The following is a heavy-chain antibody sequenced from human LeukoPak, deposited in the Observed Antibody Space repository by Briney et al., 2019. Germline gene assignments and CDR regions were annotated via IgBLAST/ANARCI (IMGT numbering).Heavy chain of an antibody. CDR3: ARDEVVVVAAENYYYYMDV. CDR1: GYTFTSYA. Sequence: GASVEVSCKASGYTFTSYAMNWVRQAPGQGLEWMGWINTNTGNPTYAQGFTGRFVFSLDTSVSTAYLQISSLKAEDTAVYHCARDEVVVVAAENYYYYMDVWGKGTTVTVSS. V-gene: IGHV7-4-1*02. J-gene: IGHJ6*03. D-gene: IGHD2-15*01. CDR2: INTNTGNP.